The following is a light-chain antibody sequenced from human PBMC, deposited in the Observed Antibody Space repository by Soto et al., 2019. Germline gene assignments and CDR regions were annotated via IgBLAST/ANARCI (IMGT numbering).Light chain of an antibody. Sequence: HSALTQPASVSGSPGQSITISCTGTSSDVGGYNYVSWYQQHPGKAPKLMIYAVSNRPSGVSNRFSGSKSGNTASLTISGLQAEDEADYYCSSYTSSSTWVFGGGTKLTVL. V-gene: IGLV2-14*01. CDR3: SSYTSSSTWV. CDR2: AVS. J-gene: IGLJ3*02. CDR1: SSDVGGYNY.